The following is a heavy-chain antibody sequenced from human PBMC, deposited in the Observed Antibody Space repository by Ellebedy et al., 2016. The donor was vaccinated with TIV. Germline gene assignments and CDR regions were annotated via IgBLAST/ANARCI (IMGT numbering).Heavy chain of an antibody. J-gene: IGHJ3*01. V-gene: IGHV4-30-4*01. CDR2: IYYSGST. D-gene: IGHD5-12*01. CDR1: GGSISSGDYY. CDR3: ARVRGATLATYAFDV. Sequence: MPSETLSLTCTVSGGSISSGDYYWSWIRQPPGKGLEWIGDIYYSGSTYYNPSLKSRLTISVDTSKNQFSLKLSSVTAADTAVYFCARVRGATLATYAFDVWGQGTLVTVSS.